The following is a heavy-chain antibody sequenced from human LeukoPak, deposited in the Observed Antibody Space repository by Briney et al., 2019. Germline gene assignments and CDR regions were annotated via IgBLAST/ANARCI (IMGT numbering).Heavy chain of an antibody. CDR3: SRGHYTSPPG. V-gene: IGHV3-66*01. J-gene: IGHJ4*02. CDR1: GFTVGDNY. Sequence: TGGSLRLSCTASGFTVGDNYMNWVRQAPGKGLEWVSTIYSGGETYYADSAQGRFTISRDISKNTLSLQMNGLRTEDTALYYCSRGHYTSPPGWGQGTLATVSS. CDR2: IYSGGET. D-gene: IGHD3-3*01.